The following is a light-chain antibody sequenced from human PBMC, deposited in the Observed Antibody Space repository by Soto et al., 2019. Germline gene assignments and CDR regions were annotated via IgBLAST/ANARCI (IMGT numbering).Light chain of an antibody. Sequence: DIQMTQSPSSLSASLGDRVTITCRASQGIGVYLAWFQQKPGKVPKLLIYAASTLQSGVPSRFSGSGSGTEFALTITSLQPEDVADYYCQKYNRAPLTFGGGTKVEIK. V-gene: IGKV1-27*01. CDR3: QKYNRAPLT. J-gene: IGKJ4*01. CDR1: QGIGVY. CDR2: AAS.